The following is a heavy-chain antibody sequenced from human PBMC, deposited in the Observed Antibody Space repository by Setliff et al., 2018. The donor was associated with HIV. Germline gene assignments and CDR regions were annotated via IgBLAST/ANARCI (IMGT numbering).Heavy chain of an antibody. CDR1: GGTFSSYA. J-gene: IGHJ4*02. V-gene: IGHV1-69*13. CDR2: IIPIFGIT. D-gene: IGHD1-1*01. Sequence: SVKVSCKASGGTFSSYAISWVRQAPGQGLEWMGGIIPIFGITNYAQRFQGRLTITADEYTGTAYMELSSLRSEDTAVYYCATRGRDLGFDYWGQGTLVTVSS. CDR3: ATRGRDLGFDY.